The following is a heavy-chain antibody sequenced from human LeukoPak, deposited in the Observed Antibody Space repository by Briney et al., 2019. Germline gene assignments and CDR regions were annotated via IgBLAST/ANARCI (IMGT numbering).Heavy chain of an antibody. D-gene: IGHD5-12*01. CDR2: IYTSGST. V-gene: IGHV4-4*07. Sequence: SETLSLTCTVSGGSISSYYWSWIRQPAGKGLEWIGRIYTSGSTNYNPSLKSRVTMSVDTSKNQFSLKLSSVTAADTAVYYCARDRPRGYDPPDFVDYWGQGTLVTVSS. J-gene: IGHJ4*02. CDR1: GGSISSYY. CDR3: ARDRPRGYDPPDFVDY.